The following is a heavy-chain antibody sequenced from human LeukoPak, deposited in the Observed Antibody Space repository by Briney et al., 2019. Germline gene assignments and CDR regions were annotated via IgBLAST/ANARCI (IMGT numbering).Heavy chain of an antibody. CDR2: IRSKAYGGTT. Sequence: GGSLRLSCTASGFTFGDYAMSWVRQAPGKGLEWVGFIRSKAYGGTTEYAASVKGRFTISRDDSKSIAYLQMNSLKTEDTAVYYCASGLYERVSWGQGTLVTVSS. CDR1: GFTFGDYA. CDR3: ASGLYERVS. J-gene: IGHJ5*02. V-gene: IGHV3-49*04. D-gene: IGHD3-16*01.